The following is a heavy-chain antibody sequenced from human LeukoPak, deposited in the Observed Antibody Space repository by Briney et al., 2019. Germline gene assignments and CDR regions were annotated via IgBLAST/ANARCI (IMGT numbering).Heavy chain of an antibody. CDR2: ISSSSSYI. J-gene: IGHJ3*02. D-gene: IGHD6-19*01. CDR3: AKSLGSGWPDAFDI. CDR1: GFTFSSYS. Sequence: GGSLRLSCAASGFTFSSYSMNWVRQAPGKGLEWVSSISSSSSYIYYADSVKGRFTISRDNAKNSLYLQMNSLRAEDTAVYYCAKSLGSGWPDAFDIWGQGTMVTVSS. V-gene: IGHV3-21*04.